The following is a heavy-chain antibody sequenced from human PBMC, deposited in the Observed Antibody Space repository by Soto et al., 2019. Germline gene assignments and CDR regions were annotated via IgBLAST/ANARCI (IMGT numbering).Heavy chain of an antibody. D-gene: IGHD6-6*01. Sequence: SQTLSLTCAISGDSVSSNSAAWNWIRQSPSRGLEWLGRTYYRSKWYYGYAVSVKSRIAIKPDTSKNQFSLQLNSVTPEDTAVYYCARIHSSSSSDMDVWGQGTTVTVSS. V-gene: IGHV6-1*01. CDR2: TYYRSKWYY. CDR3: ARIHSSSSSDMDV. J-gene: IGHJ6*02. CDR1: GDSVSSNSAA.